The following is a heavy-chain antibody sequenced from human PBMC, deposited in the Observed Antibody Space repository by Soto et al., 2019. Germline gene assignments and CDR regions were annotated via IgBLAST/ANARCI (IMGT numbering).Heavy chain of an antibody. D-gene: IGHD3-22*01. V-gene: IGHV1-3*01. Sequence: QVRLVQSGAEVKRPGASVKVSCRASGYTFVDYALHWVRQAHGQGLEWVGWMNPKTGNIKSSHKFEDRVSITRDTATSTAYMELSGLRSEDTAVYFCTREAVVAENWCDPWGQGPLVTVSS. CDR2: MNPKTGNI. CDR3: TREAVVAENWCDP. J-gene: IGHJ5*02. CDR1: GYTFVDYA.